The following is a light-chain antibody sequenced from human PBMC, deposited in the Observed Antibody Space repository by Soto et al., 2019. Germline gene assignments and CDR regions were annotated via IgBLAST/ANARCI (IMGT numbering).Light chain of an antibody. Sequence: DIQMTQSPSTLSAPVGDRATITCRASQSINYWLAWYQQKPGKAPKLLIYDASSLQGGVASRFSGNGSGTEFTLTITDLQPDDFATYYCQQYHSYSWTFGQGTKVDIK. CDR1: QSINYW. V-gene: IGKV1-5*01. J-gene: IGKJ1*01. CDR3: QQYHSYSWT. CDR2: DAS.